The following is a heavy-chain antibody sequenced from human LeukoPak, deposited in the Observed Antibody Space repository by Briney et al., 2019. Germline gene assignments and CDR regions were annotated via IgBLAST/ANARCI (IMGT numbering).Heavy chain of an antibody. Sequence: ASVKVSCKASGYTFTSYYMHWVRQAPGQGLEWMGIINPSGGSTSYAQKFQGRVTMTRDTSTSTVYMELSSLRSEDTAVYYCARDHNADSSGYPYVYYFDYWGQGTPVTVSS. CDR2: INPSGGST. J-gene: IGHJ4*02. D-gene: IGHD3-22*01. CDR3: ARDHNADSSGYPYVYYFDY. V-gene: IGHV1-46*01. CDR1: GYTFTSYY.